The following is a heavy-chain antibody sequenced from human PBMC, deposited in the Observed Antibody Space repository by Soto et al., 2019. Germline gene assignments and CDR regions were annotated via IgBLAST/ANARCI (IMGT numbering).Heavy chain of an antibody. D-gene: IGHD3-10*01. Sequence: QVQLVQSGGEVRKPGASVKVSCKASGYTFTSHGISWVRQAPGQGLEWMGWISAYNGDTNYAQKLQGRVTVTTDRSTSTAYMELRSLRSEDTAVYYCARMVRGSNIDDYHYMDVWGKGTKVTVSS. J-gene: IGHJ6*03. CDR2: ISAYNGDT. V-gene: IGHV1-18*01. CDR3: ARMVRGSNIDDYHYMDV. CDR1: GYTFTSHG.